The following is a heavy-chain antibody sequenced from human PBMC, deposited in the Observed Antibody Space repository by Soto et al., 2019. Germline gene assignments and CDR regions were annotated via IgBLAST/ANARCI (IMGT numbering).Heavy chain of an antibody. CDR3: ATGGYSGYDLWAFDI. Sequence: ASVKVSCKVSGYTLTELSMHWVRQAPGKGLERMGGFDPEDGETIYAQKFQGRVTMTEDTSTDTAYMELSSLRSEDTAVYYCATGGYSGYDLWAFDIWGQGTMVTVSS. D-gene: IGHD5-12*01. CDR2: FDPEDGET. J-gene: IGHJ3*02. CDR1: GYTLTELS. V-gene: IGHV1-24*01.